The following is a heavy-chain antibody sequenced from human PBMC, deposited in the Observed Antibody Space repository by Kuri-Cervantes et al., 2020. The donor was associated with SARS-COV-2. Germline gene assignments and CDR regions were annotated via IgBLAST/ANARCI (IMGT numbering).Heavy chain of an antibody. V-gene: IGHV3-23*01. CDR2: ITHTGATT. CDR1: GFTFTSFA. CDR3: AKVSYDSSGRYYYHYDMEV. J-gene: IGHJ6*02. Sequence: GESLKISCAASGFTFTSFAMNWVRQAPGKGLEWVSTITHTGATTYYADSVKGRFTISRDNSKNTLYLQMNSLRAEDTAAYYCAKVSYDSSGRYYYHYDMEVWGQGTTVTVSS. D-gene: IGHD3-22*01.